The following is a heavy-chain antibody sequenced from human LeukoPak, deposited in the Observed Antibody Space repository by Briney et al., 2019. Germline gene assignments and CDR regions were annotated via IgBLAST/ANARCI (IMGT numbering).Heavy chain of an antibody. J-gene: IGHJ6*03. CDR3: AKDEDYDILTGYYYPYYMDV. CDR2: ISGSGGST. V-gene: IGHV3-23*01. D-gene: IGHD3-9*01. CDR1: GFTFNIYT. Sequence: GGSLRLSCAASGFTFNIYTMNWVRQAPGKGLEWVSAISGSGGSTYYADSVKGRFTISRDNSKNTLYLQMNSLRAEDTAVYYCAKDEDYDILTGYYYPYYMDVWGKGTTVTISS.